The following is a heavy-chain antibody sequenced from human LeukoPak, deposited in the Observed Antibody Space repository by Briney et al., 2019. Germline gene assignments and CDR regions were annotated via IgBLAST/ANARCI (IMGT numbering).Heavy chain of an antibody. CDR1: GGTFSSYA. D-gene: IGHD3-22*01. J-gene: IGHJ5*02. V-gene: IGHV1-69*05. Sequence: SVKVSCKASGGTFSSYAISWVRQAPGQGLEWMGGIIPIFGTANYAQKFQGRVTITTDESTSTAYMELSSLRSEDTAVYYCARFCGYYDSSATGWFDPWGQGTLVTVSS. CDR2: IIPIFGTA. CDR3: ARFCGYYDSSATGWFDP.